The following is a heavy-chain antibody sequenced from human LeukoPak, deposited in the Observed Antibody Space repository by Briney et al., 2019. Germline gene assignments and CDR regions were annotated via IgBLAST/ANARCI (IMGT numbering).Heavy chain of an antibody. CDR2: TYYRAKEYN. V-gene: IGHV6-1*01. D-gene: IGHD3-22*01. J-gene: IGHJ4*02. Sequence: SQTLSLTCALSGDSVSSNSAAWNWIRQSPSRGLEWLGRTYYRAKEYNDYAVSVKSRITINPDTSKNQFSLQLNSVTPEDTAVYYCARDTGGYYDSSGYYDYWGQGTLVTVSS. CDR1: GDSVSSNSAA. CDR3: ARDTGGYYDSSGYYDY.